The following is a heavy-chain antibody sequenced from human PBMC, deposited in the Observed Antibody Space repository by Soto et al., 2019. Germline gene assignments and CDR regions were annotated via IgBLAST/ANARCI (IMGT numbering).Heavy chain of an antibody. CDR2: IYYSGST. J-gene: IGHJ5*02. D-gene: IGHD3-22*01. CDR3: ARVGERVVVTGGANWFDP. V-gene: IGHV4-30-4*01. CDR1: GGSISSGDYY. Sequence: QVQLQESGPGLVKPSQTLSLTCTVSGGSISSGDYYWSWIRQPPGKGLEWIGYIYYSGSTYYNPSLKRRVTISVDTSKNQCSLKLSSVTAADTAVYYCARVGERVVVTGGANWFDPWGQGTLVTVSS.